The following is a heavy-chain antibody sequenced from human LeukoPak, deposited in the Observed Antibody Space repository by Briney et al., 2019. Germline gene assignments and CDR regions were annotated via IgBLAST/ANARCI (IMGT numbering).Heavy chain of an antibody. CDR1: GFTFSSYS. V-gene: IGHV3-48*01. CDR3: ARGGTSSWYRWSFDP. J-gene: IGHJ5*02. D-gene: IGHD6-19*01. Sequence: GGSLRLSCAASGFTFSSYSMNWVRQAPGKGLEWVSYISSSSSTTYYADSVKGRFTISRDNSKNTLYLQMNSLRAEDTAVYYCARGGTSSWYRWSFDPWGQGTLVTVSS. CDR2: ISSSSSTT.